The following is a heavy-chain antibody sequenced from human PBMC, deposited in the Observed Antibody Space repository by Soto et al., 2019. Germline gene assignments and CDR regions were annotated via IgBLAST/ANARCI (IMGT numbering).Heavy chain of an antibody. Sequence: QITLKESGPTLVKPTQTLTLTCTFSGVSVSTSGVGVSWISQPPGKALVWLAIFYWDDDKRYSQLLQSRVIITKDPSKNQVVLTMTNMDPVDTATYYCAHKGGRGAGMDVWGQGTTVTVSS. CDR2: FYWDDDK. J-gene: IGHJ6*02. CDR1: GVSVSTSGVG. D-gene: IGHD2-15*01. V-gene: IGHV2-5*02. CDR3: AHKGGRGAGMDV.